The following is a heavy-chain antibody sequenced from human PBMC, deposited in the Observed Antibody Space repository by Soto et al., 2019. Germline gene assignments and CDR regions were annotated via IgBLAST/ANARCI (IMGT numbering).Heavy chain of an antibody. V-gene: IGHV4-4*02. D-gene: IGHD6-13*01. CDR3: ARAEQLGLDYYYYYYMDV. J-gene: IGHJ6*03. CDR2: IYHSGST. Sequence: QVQLQESGPGLVKPSGTLSLTCAVSSGSISSSNWWSWVRQPPGKGLEWIGEIYHSGSTNYNPSLKSRVTISVDKSKNQFSLKLSSVTAADTAVYYCARAEQLGLDYYYYYYMDVWGKGTTVTVSS. CDR1: SGSISSSNW.